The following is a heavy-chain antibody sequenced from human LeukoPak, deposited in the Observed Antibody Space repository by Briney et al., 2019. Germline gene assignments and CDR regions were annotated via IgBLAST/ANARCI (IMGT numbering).Heavy chain of an antibody. CDR3: ARQPPLSTMMTDAFDI. Sequence: SETLSLTCAVSGGSISSSNWWSWVRQPPGKGLEWIGEVYHSGSTNNNPSLKSRVTISIDKSKHQFSLKLSSVTAADTAVYYCARQPPLSTMMTDAFDIWGQGTMVTVSS. V-gene: IGHV4-4*02. CDR2: VYHSGST. D-gene: IGHD3-22*01. CDR1: GGSISSSNW. J-gene: IGHJ3*02.